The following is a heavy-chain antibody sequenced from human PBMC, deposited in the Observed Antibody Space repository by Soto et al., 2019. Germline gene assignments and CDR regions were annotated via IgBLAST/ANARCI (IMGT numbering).Heavy chain of an antibody. CDR3: ARWGITMVRGEGNYYYYGMDV. V-gene: IGHV4-59*12. Sequence: SETLSLICTVSGGSISSYYWSWIRQPPGKGLEWIGDIYYSGSTNYNPSLKSRVTISVDTSKNQFSLKLSSVTAADTAVYYCARWGITMVRGEGNYYYYGMDVWGQGTTVTVSS. J-gene: IGHJ6*01. D-gene: IGHD3-10*01. CDR2: IYYSGST. CDR1: GGSISSYY.